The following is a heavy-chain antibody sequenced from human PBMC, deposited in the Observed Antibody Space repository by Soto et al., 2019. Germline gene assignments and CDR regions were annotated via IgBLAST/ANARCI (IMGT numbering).Heavy chain of an antibody. D-gene: IGHD1-26*01. J-gene: IGHJ4*02. CDR2: ISGSGDIT. CDR1: GFTFSMCA. Sequence: EVQLLESGGGLVQPGGSLTLSCAASGFTFSMCAMTWVRQAPGKGLEWVSIISGSGDITHYADSVKGRFTISRDNSKNPLYLQVDSLRAEDTAIYYCAKGWELLRIDYWGQGTLLIVSS. CDR3: AKGWELLRIDY. V-gene: IGHV3-23*01.